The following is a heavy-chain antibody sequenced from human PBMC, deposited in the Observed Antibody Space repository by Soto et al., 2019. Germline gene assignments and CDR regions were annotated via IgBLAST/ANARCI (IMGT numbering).Heavy chain of an antibody. CDR2: IYHSGST. V-gene: IGHV4-38-2*01. CDR3: ARVGGYGMDV. J-gene: IGHJ6*02. Sequence: SETLSLTCAVSGYSISSGYYWGWIREPPGKGLEWIGSIYHSGSTYNNPSLKSRVTISVDTSKNQFSLKLSSVTAADTAVYYCARVGGYGMDVWGQGTTVTVSS. CDR1: GYSISSGYY. D-gene: IGHD3-10*01.